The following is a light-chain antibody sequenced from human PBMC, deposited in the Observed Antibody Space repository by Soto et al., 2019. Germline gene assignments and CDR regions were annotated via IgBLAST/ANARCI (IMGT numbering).Light chain of an antibody. Sequence: QSVLTQPASASGSPGQSITISCTGTSSDVGGYNYVSWYQQHPVKAPKLMIYDVTNRPSGVSDRFSGSKSGNTASLTISGLQAEDEADYYCSSYTSSSTPYVFGTGTRSPS. CDR1: SSDVGGYNY. J-gene: IGLJ1*01. CDR3: SSYTSSSTPYV. CDR2: DVT. V-gene: IGLV2-14*01.